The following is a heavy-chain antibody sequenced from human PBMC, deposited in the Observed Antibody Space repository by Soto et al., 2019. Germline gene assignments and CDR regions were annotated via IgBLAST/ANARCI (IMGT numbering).Heavy chain of an antibody. J-gene: IGHJ5*02. CDR3: ARHPERIAQIGWFDP. CDR2: ISSSSSTI. Sequence: GGSLRLSCAASGFTFSSYAMNWVRQAPGKGLEWVSYISSSSSTIYYADSVKGRFTISRDNAKNSLYLQMNSLRAEDTAVYYCARHPERIAQIGWFDPWGQGTLVTVSS. CDR1: GFTFSSYA. D-gene: IGHD6-13*01. V-gene: IGHV3-48*01.